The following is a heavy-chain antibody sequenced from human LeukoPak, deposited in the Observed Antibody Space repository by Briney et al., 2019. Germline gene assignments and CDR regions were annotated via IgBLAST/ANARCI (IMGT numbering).Heavy chain of an antibody. V-gene: IGHV1-2*02. J-gene: IGHJ4*02. CDR2: INPNTGGT. CDR1: GYTFTGYY. CDR3: AREQGVGVTNDY. D-gene: IGHD1-26*01. Sequence: ASVKVSCKASGYTFTGYYMHWVRQAPGQGLEWMGWINPNTGGTNYAQKFQGRVTMTRDTSISTAYMELSRLRSDDTAVYYCAREQGVGVTNDYWGQGTLVTVSS.